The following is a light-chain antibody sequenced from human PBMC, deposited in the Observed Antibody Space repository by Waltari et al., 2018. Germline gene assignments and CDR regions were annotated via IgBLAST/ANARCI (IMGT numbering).Light chain of an antibody. Sequence: DIVMTQFPDSLAVSLGERATINCKSSQSVLYSSNNKDYLAWYQHKVGQPPKLLIYWASTRESGVPDRFSGSGSGTDFTLTISTLQAEDVAVYYCQQYHSAPTFGQGTRLEIK. CDR1: QSVLYSSNNKDY. V-gene: IGKV4-1*01. CDR2: WAS. J-gene: IGKJ5*01. CDR3: QQYHSAPT.